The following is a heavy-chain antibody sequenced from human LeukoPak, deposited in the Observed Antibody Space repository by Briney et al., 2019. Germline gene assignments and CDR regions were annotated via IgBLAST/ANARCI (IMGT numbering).Heavy chain of an antibody. D-gene: IGHD6-19*01. J-gene: IGHJ4*02. CDR3: ARQIPLPGIAVAGTYYFDY. V-gene: IGHV5-51*01. CDR1: GYSFTNYW. Sequence: GESLQIFCKGSGYSFTNYWPGWVRQMPGKGLVWMGTIYPGDSDTRYSPSFEGQVTISADNYFSTAYLQWSSQKASDTAVYYCARQIPLPGIAVAGTYYFDYWGQGTLVTVSS. CDR2: IYPGDSDT.